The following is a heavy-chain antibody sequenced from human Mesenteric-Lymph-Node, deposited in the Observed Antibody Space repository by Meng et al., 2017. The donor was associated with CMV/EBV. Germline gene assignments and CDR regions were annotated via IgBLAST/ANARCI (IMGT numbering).Heavy chain of an antibody. CDR3: ARERGWGTLMYYFDY. Sequence: GGSISSGGYYWSWIRQHPGKGLEWIGEINHSGSTNYNPSLKSRVTISVDTSKNQFSLKLSSVTAADTAVYYCARERGWGTLMYYFDYWGQGTLVTVSS. J-gene: IGHJ4*02. D-gene: IGHD6-19*01. CDR1: GGSISSGGYY. CDR2: INHSGST. V-gene: IGHV4-30-2*04.